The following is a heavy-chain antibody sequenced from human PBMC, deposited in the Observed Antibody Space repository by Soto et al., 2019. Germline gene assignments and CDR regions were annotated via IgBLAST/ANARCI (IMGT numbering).Heavy chain of an antibody. CDR1: GFTFSDYG. CDR2: ISFDGSEE. J-gene: IGHJ3*02. D-gene: IGHD6-19*01. V-gene: IGHV3-30*18. Sequence: QVQLVESGGGVVQPGRSLRLSCAGTGFTFSDYGLHWVRLPPGKGLEWVAVISFDGSEEYYADSVKGRFTVSRDNSKNTLYLQMNGLRAEDSGIYYCAKDKGRAASGWHHKDAFDIWGQGTPVTVSS. CDR3: AKDKGRAASGWHHKDAFDI.